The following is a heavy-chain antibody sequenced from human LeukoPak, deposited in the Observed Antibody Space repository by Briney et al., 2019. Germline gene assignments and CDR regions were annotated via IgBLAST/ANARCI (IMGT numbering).Heavy chain of an antibody. V-gene: IGHV4-59*01. CDR3: ARADILTGYSFVY. CDR1: GGSISSYY. D-gene: IGHD3-9*01. CDR2: IYYSGST. J-gene: IGHJ4*02. Sequence: SETLSLTCTVSGGSISSYYWSWIRQPPGKGLEWIGYIYYSGSTNYNPSLKSRVIISGYMSKNQFSLKLSSVTAADTAVYYCARADILTGYSFVYWGQGTLVTVSS.